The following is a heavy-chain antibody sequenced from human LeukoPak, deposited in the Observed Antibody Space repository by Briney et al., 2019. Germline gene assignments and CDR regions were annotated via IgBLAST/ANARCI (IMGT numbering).Heavy chain of an antibody. CDR1: GGSFSGYY. D-gene: IGHD2-2*01. CDR3: ARGRYCSSTSCYFYWFDP. V-gene: IGHV4-34*01. Sequence: SETLSLTCAVYGGSFSGYYWSWIRQPPGKGLEWIREINHSGSTNYNPSLKSRVTISVDTSKNQFSLKLSSVTAADTAVYYCARGRYCSSTSCYFYWFDPWGQGTLVTVSS. J-gene: IGHJ5*02. CDR2: INHSGST.